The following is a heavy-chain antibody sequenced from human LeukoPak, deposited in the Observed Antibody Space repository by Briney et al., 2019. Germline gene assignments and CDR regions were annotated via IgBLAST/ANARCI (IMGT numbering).Heavy chain of an antibody. D-gene: IGHD3-3*01. J-gene: IGHJ4*02. CDR3: AKAYDFWNFDY. CDR1: GFTFSSYA. Sequence: PGGSLRLSCAASGFTFSSYAMTWVRQASGKGLEWVSAISGSGGNTYYTDSVKGRFTISRDNSKNTLYLQMNSLRAEDTAVYYCAKAYDFWNFDYWGQGTLVTVSS. V-gene: IGHV3-23*01. CDR2: ISGSGGNT.